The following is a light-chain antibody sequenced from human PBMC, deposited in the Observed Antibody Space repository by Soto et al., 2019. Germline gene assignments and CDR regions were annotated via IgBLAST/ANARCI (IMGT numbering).Light chain of an antibody. CDR1: NIGAKI. V-gene: IGLV3-9*01. CDR2: RDS. Sequence: SYELTQPLSVSVALGQTARITCGGNNIGAKIVHWYQQKPGQAPVVVMYRDSTRPSGIPERVSGSNSGSTATLTISRAQAGDEADYYCQVWDSTTVVFGGGTKLTVL. CDR3: QVWDSTTVV. J-gene: IGLJ2*01.